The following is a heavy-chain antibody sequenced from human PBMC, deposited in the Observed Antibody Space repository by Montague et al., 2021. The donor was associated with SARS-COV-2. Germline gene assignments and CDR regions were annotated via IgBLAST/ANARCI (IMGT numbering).Heavy chain of an antibody. J-gene: IGHJ6*02. D-gene: IGHD2-2*01. Sequence: SETLSLTCAVYGGSLSGYYWSWIRQPPGEGLEWIAEISHSGSTSYNSSLKSRVTISVDTSKNQFTLKPSSATAADTAVYYCARVPYRLLFVPRYYGMDVWVQGTTVTVSS. CDR3: ARVPYRLLFVPRYYGMDV. CDR2: ISHSGST. CDR1: GGSLSGYY. V-gene: IGHV4-34*01.